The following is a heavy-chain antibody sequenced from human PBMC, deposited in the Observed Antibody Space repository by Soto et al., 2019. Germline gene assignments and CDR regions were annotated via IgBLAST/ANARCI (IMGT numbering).Heavy chain of an antibody. V-gene: IGHV3-23*01. J-gene: IGHJ4*02. Sequence: EVQLLESGGGLVQPGGSLRLSCAASGFTFSSYAMSWVRQAPGKGLDWVSAISGSGGSTYYADSVKGRFTISRDNSKNTLYLQMNSLRAEDTAVYYCARSIVVVAARFDYWGQGTLVTVSS. D-gene: IGHD2-15*01. CDR3: ARSIVVVAARFDY. CDR1: GFTFSSYA. CDR2: ISGSGGST.